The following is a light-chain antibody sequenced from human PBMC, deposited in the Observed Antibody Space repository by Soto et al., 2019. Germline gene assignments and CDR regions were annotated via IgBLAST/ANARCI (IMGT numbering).Light chain of an antibody. CDR1: QSVRRNY. CDR2: GAF. V-gene: IGKV3-20*01. J-gene: IGKJ1*01. CDR3: KQYSRSPWT. Sequence: EIVLTQSPGTLFLSPGERATLSCRASQSVRRNYLAWYQQKPGQAPRLLIYGAFSRATGIPDRISGSGSGTDFTLTISRLEPEDFAVFYCKQYSRSPWTFGQGTKVEIK.